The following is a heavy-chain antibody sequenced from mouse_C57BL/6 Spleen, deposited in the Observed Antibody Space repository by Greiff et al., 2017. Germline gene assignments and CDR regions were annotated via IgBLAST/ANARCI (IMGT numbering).Heavy chain of an antibody. Sequence: VQLQQSGAELVRPGASVTLSCKASGYTFTDYEMHWVKQTPVHGLEWIGAIDPETGGTAYNQKFKGKAILTADKSSSTAYMELRSLTSEDSAVYYCTRSYGSSWDYGGQGTTLTVSS. V-gene: IGHV1-15*01. CDR1: GYTFTDYE. J-gene: IGHJ2*01. CDR2: IDPETGGT. D-gene: IGHD1-1*01. CDR3: TRSYGSSWDY.